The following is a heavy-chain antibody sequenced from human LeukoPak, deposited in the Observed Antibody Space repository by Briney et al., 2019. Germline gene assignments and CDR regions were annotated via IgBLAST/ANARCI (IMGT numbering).Heavy chain of an antibody. J-gene: IGHJ4*02. V-gene: IGHV3-7*01. CDR1: GFTFSNAW. CDR2: IKQDGSEK. D-gene: IGHD6-25*01. CDR3: ATSAARAIES. Sequence: PGGSLRLSCAASGFTFSNAWMSWVRQAPGKGLECVANIKQDGSEKYYVDSVRGRFTLSRDNAKNSLYLQMNSLRVEDTAVYYCATSAARAIESWGQGTLVTVSS.